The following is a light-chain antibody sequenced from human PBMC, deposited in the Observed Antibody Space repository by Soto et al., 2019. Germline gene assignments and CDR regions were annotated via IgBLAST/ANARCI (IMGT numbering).Light chain of an antibody. CDR1: QSVSLNY. J-gene: IGKJ3*01. CDR3: QQYGVSPFT. V-gene: IGKV3-20*01. Sequence: EIVLTQSPGTLSLSPGEGATLSCRASQSVSLNYLAWYQHKPGQAPRLLISGVSRRATGIPDRFGGSGSGTDFTLTISRLESADFAVYYCQQYGVSPFTFGPGTKVEMK. CDR2: GVS.